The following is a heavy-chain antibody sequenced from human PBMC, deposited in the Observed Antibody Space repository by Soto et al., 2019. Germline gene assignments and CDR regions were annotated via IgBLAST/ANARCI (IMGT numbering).Heavy chain of an antibody. D-gene: IGHD2-2*01. J-gene: IGHJ6*03. CDR1: GFTFSDYY. Sequence: QVQLVESGGGLVKPGGSLRLSCAASGFTFSDYYMSWIRQAPGKGLEWVSYISSSGSTIYYADSVKGRFTISRDNAKNYSYLQMNNLRADETAVYYCGGGGTSRYYYYYYYMDVWGKGTTVTVSS. V-gene: IGHV3-11*01. CDR3: GGGGTSRYYYYYYYMDV. CDR2: ISSSGSTI.